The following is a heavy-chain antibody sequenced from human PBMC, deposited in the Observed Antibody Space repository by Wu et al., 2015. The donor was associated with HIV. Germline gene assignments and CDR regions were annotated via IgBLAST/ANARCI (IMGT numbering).Heavy chain of an antibody. CDR2: ISAYNGNT. CDR3: ARVRRPGIAAAGTSGYFDY. J-gene: IGHJ4*02. D-gene: IGHD6-13*01. CDR1: GYTFTSYG. Sequence: QVQLVQSGAEVKKPGASVKVSCKASGYTFTSYGISWVRQAPGQGLEWMGWISAYNGNTNYAQKLQGRVTMTTDTSTSTAYMELRSLRSDNTAVYYCARVRRPGIAAAGTSGYFDYWGQGTLVTVSS. V-gene: IGHV1-18*01.